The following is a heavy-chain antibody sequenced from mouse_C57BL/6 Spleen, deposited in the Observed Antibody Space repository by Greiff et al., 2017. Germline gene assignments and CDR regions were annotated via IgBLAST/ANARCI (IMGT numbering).Heavy chain of an antibody. CDR1: GFTFSDYG. J-gene: IGHJ4*01. V-gene: IGHV5-17*01. Sequence: EVKLVDSGGGLVKPGGSLKLSCAASGFTFSDYGMHWVRQAPEKGLEWVAYISSGSSTIYYADTVKGRFTISRDNAKNTLFLQMTSLRSEDTAMYYCARQTVYYAMDYWGQGTSVTVSS. CDR2: ISSGSSTI. D-gene: IGHD3-2*01. CDR3: ARQTVYYAMDY.